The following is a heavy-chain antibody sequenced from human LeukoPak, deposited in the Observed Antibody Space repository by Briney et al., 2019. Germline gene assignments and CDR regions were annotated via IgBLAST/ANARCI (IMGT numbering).Heavy chain of an antibody. Sequence: GGSLRLSCAASGFTFSRSPLLWVRHASGKGLEWVGRIRSTANGYATAYAASVKGRFTIYRDDSKNTAYLQMDSLITEDTAVYYCAVFDIDVETRREYSSSLRDYWGQGTLVTVSS. J-gene: IGHJ4*02. D-gene: IGHD6-6*01. CDR2: IRSTANGYAT. V-gene: IGHV3-73*01. CDR1: GFTFSRSP. CDR3: AVFDIDVETRREYSSSLRDY.